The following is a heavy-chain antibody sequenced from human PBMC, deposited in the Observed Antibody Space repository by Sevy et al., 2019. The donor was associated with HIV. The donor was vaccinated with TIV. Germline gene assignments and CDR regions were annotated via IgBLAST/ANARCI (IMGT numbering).Heavy chain of an antibody. J-gene: IGHJ6*02. Sequence: GGSLRLSCAASGFTFSSYAMHWVRQAPGKGLEWVAVISYDGSNKYYADSVKGRFTISRDNSKNTLYLQMNSLRAEDTAVYYCARDHGMDVWGQGTTVTVSS. CDR1: GFTFSSYA. CDR3: ARDHGMDV. CDR2: ISYDGSNK. V-gene: IGHV3-30*04.